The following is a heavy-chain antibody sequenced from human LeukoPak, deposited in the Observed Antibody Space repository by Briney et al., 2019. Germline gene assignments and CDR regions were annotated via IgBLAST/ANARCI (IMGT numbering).Heavy chain of an antibody. D-gene: IGHD3-22*01. CDR2: ISYDGSNT. V-gene: IGHV3-30*04. CDR1: GFTFSSYA. Sequence: GGSLRLSCAASGFTFSSYAVHWVRQAPGKGLEWVAVISYDGSNTKYADSVKGRFTISRDNSKNTLYLQMNSLRAEDTAVYYCAKDPTGYYYDSSDYPSGDWGQGTLVTVSS. J-gene: IGHJ4*02. CDR3: AKDPTGYYYDSSDYPSGD.